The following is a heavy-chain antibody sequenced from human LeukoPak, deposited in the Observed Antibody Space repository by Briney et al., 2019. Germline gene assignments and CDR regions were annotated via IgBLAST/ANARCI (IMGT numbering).Heavy chain of an antibody. CDR2: IYYSGST. CDR1: GGSISSSSYY. J-gene: IGHJ4*02. Sequence: PSETLSLTCTVSGGSISSSSYYWGWIRQPPGKGLEWFGSIYYSGSTYYNPSLKSRVTISVYTSKSQFSLKLSSVTAADTAVYYCARPGVGRPKNTDYWGQGTLVTVSS. CDR3: ARPGVGRPKNTDY. V-gene: IGHV4-39*01. D-gene: IGHD1-26*01.